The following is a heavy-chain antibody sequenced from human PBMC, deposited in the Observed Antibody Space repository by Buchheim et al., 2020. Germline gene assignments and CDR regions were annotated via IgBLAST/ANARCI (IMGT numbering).Heavy chain of an antibody. V-gene: IGHV4-30-4*01. J-gene: IGHJ6*02. CDR1: GGSISRSDYY. CDR2: IYYSGST. D-gene: IGHD5-12*01. CDR3: ARSGYSGYVADYYYYYGMDV. Sequence: QVQLQESGPGLVKPSQTLSLTCTLSGGSISRSDYYWSWIRQPPGKGLEWIGYIYYSGSTYYNPSLRSRVNISVDTSKNQFSLKLNSVTAADTAVYYCARSGYSGYVADYYYYYGMDVWGQGT.